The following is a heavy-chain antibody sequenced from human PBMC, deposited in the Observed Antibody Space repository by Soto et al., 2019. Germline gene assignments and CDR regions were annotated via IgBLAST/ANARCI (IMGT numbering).Heavy chain of an antibody. Sequence: SETLSLTCTVSGGSISSYFYIWVRQPPGKGLEWIGSVYYTGTTDYNPSLKSRVTISVDTSKTQFSLNLRSVTAADTAVYYCARDLAAVPRAFGYWGRGTLVTVSS. CDR3: ARDLAAVPRAFGY. CDR2: VYYTGTT. D-gene: IGHD6-13*01. J-gene: IGHJ4*02. CDR1: GGSISSYF. V-gene: IGHV4-59*01.